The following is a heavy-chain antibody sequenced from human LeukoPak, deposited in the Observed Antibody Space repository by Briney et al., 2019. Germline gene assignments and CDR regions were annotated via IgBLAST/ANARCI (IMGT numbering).Heavy chain of an antibody. Sequence: ASVKVSCKASGYSFTTYYIHWLRQAPGQGFECLGWINPNSGVATYAQKFQGRVTMTRDTSIRTHYMEVSRLKSDDTAVYYCARDLIYFSRSVVVTASHDYWGQGTLVTVSS. CDR2: INPNSGVA. CDR3: ARDLIYFSRSVVVTASHDY. D-gene: IGHD2-21*02. V-gene: IGHV1-2*02. J-gene: IGHJ4*02. CDR1: GYSFTTYY.